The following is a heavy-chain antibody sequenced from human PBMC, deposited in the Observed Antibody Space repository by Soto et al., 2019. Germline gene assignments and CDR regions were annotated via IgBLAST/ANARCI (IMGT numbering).Heavy chain of an antibody. D-gene: IGHD2-2*01. Sequence: QVQLVQSGAEVKKPGASVKVSCKASGYTFTSYGISRVRQAPGQGLEWMGWISAYNGNTNYAQKLQGRVTMTTDTSTSTAYMELRSLRSDDTAVYYCAREGGYCSSTSCPGYYGMDVWGQGTTVTVSS. J-gene: IGHJ6*02. CDR1: GYTFTSYG. CDR2: ISAYNGNT. V-gene: IGHV1-18*04. CDR3: AREGGYCSSTSCPGYYGMDV.